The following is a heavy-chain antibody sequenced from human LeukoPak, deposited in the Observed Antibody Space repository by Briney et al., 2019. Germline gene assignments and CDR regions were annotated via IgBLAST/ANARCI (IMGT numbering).Heavy chain of an antibody. J-gene: IGHJ3*02. V-gene: IGHV3-13*01. Sequence: PGGSLRLSCAASGFTFSSYDMHWVRQATGKGLEWVSAIGTAGDTYYPGSVKGRFTISRDNAKNTLYLQMNTLRPEDTALYFCARDPPTTTPPDIWGQGTMVTVSS. D-gene: IGHD1-1*01. CDR2: IGTAGDT. CDR3: ARDPPTTTPPDI. CDR1: GFTFSSYD.